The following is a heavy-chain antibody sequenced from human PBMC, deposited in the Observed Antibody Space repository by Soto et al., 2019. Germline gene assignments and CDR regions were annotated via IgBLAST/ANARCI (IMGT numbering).Heavy chain of an antibody. D-gene: IGHD1-26*01. J-gene: IGHJ4*02. V-gene: IGHV4-4*02. CDR1: GGSISRSNW. Sequence: PSETLSLTCAVSGGSISRSNWWSFVRQPPGKGLEWIGEIYHSGSTNYNPSLKSRVTISVDKSKNQFSLKLSSVTAADTAVYYCARAGVGATYFDYWGQGTLVTVSS. CDR2: IYHSGST. CDR3: ARAGVGATYFDY.